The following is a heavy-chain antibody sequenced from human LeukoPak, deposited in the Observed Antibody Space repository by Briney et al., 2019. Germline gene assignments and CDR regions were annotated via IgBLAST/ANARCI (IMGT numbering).Heavy chain of an antibody. CDR3: AKDRGRYCSGGSCYTTHYFDY. CDR1: GFTFSSYG. V-gene: IGHV3-30*02. J-gene: IGHJ4*02. CDR2: IRYDGSNK. Sequence: PGGSLRLSCAASGFTFSSYGMHWVRQAPGKGLEWVAFIRYDGSNKYYADSVKGRSTISRDNSKNTLYLQMNSLRAEDTAVYYCAKDRGRYCSGGSCYTTHYFDYWGQGTLVTVSS. D-gene: IGHD2-15*01.